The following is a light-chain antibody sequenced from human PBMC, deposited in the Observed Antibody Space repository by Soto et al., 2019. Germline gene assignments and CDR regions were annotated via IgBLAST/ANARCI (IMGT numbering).Light chain of an antibody. Sequence: QAVVTQPPSASGSPGQSVTISCTGTSSDVGGHDYVSWYQHHPGKAPKLIISEVSKRPSGVPDRFSGSKSVNTASLTVSGLQAEDEADYYCSSYAGSNKFVVFGGGTKLTVL. CDR2: EVS. V-gene: IGLV2-8*01. CDR1: SSDVGGHDY. CDR3: SSYAGSNKFVV. J-gene: IGLJ2*01.